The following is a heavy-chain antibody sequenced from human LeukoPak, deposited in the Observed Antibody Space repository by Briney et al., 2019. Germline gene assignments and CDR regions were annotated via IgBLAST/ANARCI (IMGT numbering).Heavy chain of an antibody. V-gene: IGHV1-8*01. J-gene: IGHJ4*02. CDR3: ARGRPGLASAGIYDF. CDR2: MNPNTDKT. D-gene: IGHD6-13*01. Sequence: GASVKVSCKASGYTFTSSDIYWVRQATGQGLEWMGWMNPNTDKTGFARNFQGRVTMTKNISISTAYMEVTSLTYEDTAIYYCARGRPGLASAGIYDFWGQGTLITVSS. CDR1: GYTFTSSD.